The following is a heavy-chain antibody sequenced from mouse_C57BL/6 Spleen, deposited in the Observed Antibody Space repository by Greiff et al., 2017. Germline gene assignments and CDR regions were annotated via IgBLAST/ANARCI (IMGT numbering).Heavy chain of an antibody. J-gene: IGHJ2*01. D-gene: IGHD1-1*01. V-gene: IGHV1-62-2*01. CDR1: GYTFTEYT. CDR3: ARHEGDGITTVVFDY. CDR2: FYPGSGSI. Sequence: VKLQESGAELVKPGASVKLSCKASGYTFTEYTIHWVKQRSGQGLEWIGWFYPGSGSIKYNEKFKDKATLTADKSSSTVYMELSRLTSEDSAVYVCARHEGDGITTVVFDYWGQGTTLTVSS.